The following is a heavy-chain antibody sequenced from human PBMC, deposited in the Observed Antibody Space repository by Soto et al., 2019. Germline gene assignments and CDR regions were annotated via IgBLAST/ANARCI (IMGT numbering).Heavy chain of an antibody. CDR2: INAGNGNT. D-gene: IGHD1-26*01. Sequence: GASVKVSCKASGYTFTSYAMHWVRQAPGQRLEWMGWINAGNGNTKYSQKFQDRVTITRDTSASTAYMELSSLRSEDTAVYYCARGGSLYWLFALWGRGTPVTVSS. J-gene: IGHJ2*01. CDR3: ARGGSLYWLFAL. V-gene: IGHV1-3*01. CDR1: GYTFTSYA.